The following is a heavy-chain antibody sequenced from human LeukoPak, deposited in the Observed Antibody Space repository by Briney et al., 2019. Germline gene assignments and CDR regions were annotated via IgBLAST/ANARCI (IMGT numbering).Heavy chain of an antibody. CDR2: IYYSGST. D-gene: IGHD6-19*01. Sequence: SETLSLTCTVSGGSISSYYWSWIRQPPGKGLEWIGYIYYSGSTNCNPSLKSRVTISVDTSKNQFSLKLSSVTAADTAVYYCARRASYSSGWSFDYWGQGTLVTVSS. CDR1: GGSISSYY. CDR3: ARRASYSSGWSFDY. J-gene: IGHJ4*02. V-gene: IGHV4-59*08.